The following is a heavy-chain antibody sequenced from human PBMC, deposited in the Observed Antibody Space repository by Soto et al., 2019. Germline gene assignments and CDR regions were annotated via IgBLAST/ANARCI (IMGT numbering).Heavy chain of an antibody. J-gene: IGHJ4*02. V-gene: IGHV3-48*01. CDR2: FSISSSTI. CDR3: AIAPPYYDFWSGYYSGPLYYFDY. CDR1: GFTFSSYS. D-gene: IGHD3-3*01. Sequence: GGSLRLSCAASGFTFSSYSMNWVRQAPGKGLEWVSYFSISSSTIYYADSVKGRFTISRDNAKNSLYLQMISLRAEDTVVYYCAIAPPYYDFWSGYYSGPLYYFDYWGQGTLVTVSS.